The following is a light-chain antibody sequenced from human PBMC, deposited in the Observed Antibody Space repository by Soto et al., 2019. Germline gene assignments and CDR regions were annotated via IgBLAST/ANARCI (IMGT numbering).Light chain of an antibody. J-gene: IGLJ1*01. CDR1: SSDVGTYNY. Sequence: QSALTQPRSVSGSPGQSVTISCTGTSSDVGTYNYVSWYQQHPGKAPKLMIYDANKRPSGVPDRFSGSRSGNTASLIISGLQAEDEADYYCCSYAGSSTFHVFGTGTKLTVL. CDR3: CSYAGSSTFHV. CDR2: DAN. V-gene: IGLV2-11*01.